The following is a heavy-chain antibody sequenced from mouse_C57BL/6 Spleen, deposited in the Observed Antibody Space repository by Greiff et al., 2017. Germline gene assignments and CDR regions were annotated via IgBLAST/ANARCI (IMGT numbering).Heavy chain of an antibody. D-gene: IGHD3-2*02. CDR2: IYPGSGST. V-gene: IGHV1-55*01. CDR3: ARTGLTAQATFDAMDY. Sequence: VKLMESGAELVKPGASVKMSCKASGYTFTSYWITWVKQRPGQGLEWIGDIYPGSGSTNYNEKFKSKATLTVDTSSSTAYMQLSSLTSEDSAVYYCARTGLTAQATFDAMDYWGQGTSVTVSS. J-gene: IGHJ4*01. CDR1: GYTFTSYW.